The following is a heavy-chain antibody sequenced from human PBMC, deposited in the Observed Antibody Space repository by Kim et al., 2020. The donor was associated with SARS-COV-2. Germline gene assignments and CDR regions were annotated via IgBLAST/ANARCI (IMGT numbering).Heavy chain of an antibody. V-gene: IGHV3-7*03. CDR1: GFTFSNSW. CDR2: IKQDGSEK. CDR3: ATDRLGQIDT. Sequence: GGSLRLSCAASGFTFSNSWMSWVRQAPGKGLEWVANIKQDGSEKYNVDSVKGRSTISSDNTKNSLYLQMNILTAEGTAVYFCATDRLGQIDTWGQGTLVTVSS. J-gene: IGHJ5*02. D-gene: IGHD3-16*01.